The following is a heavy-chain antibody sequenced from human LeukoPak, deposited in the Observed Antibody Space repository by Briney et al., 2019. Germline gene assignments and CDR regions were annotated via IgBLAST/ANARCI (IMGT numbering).Heavy chain of an antibody. CDR2: ISGSGGST. V-gene: IGHV3-23*01. CDR3: TRSFRGYDFYYFDY. J-gene: IGHJ4*02. D-gene: IGHD5-12*01. CDR1: GFTFSSYA. Sequence: GGSLRLSCAASGFTFSSYAMNWVRQAPGKGLEWASSISGSGGSTFYTDSVKGRFIISRDNSKNTLYLQMNSLRADDTAVYYCTRSFRGYDFYYFDYWGQGILVTVSS.